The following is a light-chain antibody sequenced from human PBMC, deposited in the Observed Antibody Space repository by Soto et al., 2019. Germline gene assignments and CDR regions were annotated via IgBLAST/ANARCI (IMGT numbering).Light chain of an antibody. Sequence: AIQLTQSPSSLSASVGDRVTITCRASQGISSALAWYQQKPGKAPKLLIYDASSLASGVPSRFSGSGSGTDFTPTILSLQPEDFATYSGHQFNSYPPRPYTFGLGTKLEIK. J-gene: IGKJ2*01. CDR3: HQFNSYPPRPYT. CDR1: QGISSA. V-gene: IGKV1-13*02. CDR2: DAS.